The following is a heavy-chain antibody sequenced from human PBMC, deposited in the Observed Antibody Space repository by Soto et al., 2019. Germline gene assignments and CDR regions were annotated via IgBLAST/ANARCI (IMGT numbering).Heavy chain of an antibody. D-gene: IGHD3-3*01. V-gene: IGHV1-3*01. CDR3: ARELVSGYDFWSGYYRGGSYYYYYMDV. Sequence: ASVKVYCKASGYTFTSYAMHCVRQAPGQRLEWMGWINAGNGNTKYSQKFQGRVTITRDTSASTAYMELSSLRSEDTAVYYCARELVSGYDFWSGYYRGGSYYYYYMDVWGKGTTVTVSS. CDR2: INAGNGNT. CDR1: GYTFTSYA. J-gene: IGHJ6*03.